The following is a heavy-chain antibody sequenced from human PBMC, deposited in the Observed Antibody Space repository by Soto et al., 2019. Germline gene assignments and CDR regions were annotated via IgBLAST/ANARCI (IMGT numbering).Heavy chain of an antibody. Sequence: GASVKVSCTASGGTFSSYTISWVRQAPGQGLEWMGRIIPILGIANYAQKFQGRVTITADKSTSTAYMELSSLRSEDTAVYYCARPFYGSGRYYYYMDVWGKGTTVTVSS. D-gene: IGHD3-10*01. CDR1: GGTFSSYT. J-gene: IGHJ6*03. V-gene: IGHV1-69*02. CDR2: IIPILGIA. CDR3: ARPFYGSGRYYYYMDV.